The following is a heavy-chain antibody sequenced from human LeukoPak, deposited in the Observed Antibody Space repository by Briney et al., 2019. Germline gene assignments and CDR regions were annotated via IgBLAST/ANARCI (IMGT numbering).Heavy chain of an antibody. CDR1: GFIFSSYV. V-gene: IGHV3-23*01. CDR2: ISGSGGTT. Sequence: PGGSLRLSCAASGFIFSSYVMSWVRQAPGKGLEWVSSISGSGGTTYYADSVEGRFAISRDNSKNTLYLQMNSLRDEDTAIYYCANLETITGRGSGYWGQGTLITVSS. CDR3: ANLETITGRGSGY. J-gene: IGHJ4*02. D-gene: IGHD5-24*01.